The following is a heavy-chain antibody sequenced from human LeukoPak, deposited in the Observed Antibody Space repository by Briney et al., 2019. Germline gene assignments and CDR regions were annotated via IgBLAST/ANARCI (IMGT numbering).Heavy chain of an antibody. D-gene: IGHD3-16*01. Sequence: GGSLRLSCAASGFTFTSYSMSWVRQAPGKGLEWVSGTSDRGDYTYYADSVKGRFTISRDNSKNTLYLQMSNLRAEDTAVYFCARGGGLDVWGQGATVTVSS. CDR3: ARGGGLDV. J-gene: IGHJ6*02. CDR2: TSDRGDYT. CDR1: GFTFTSYS. V-gene: IGHV3-23*01.